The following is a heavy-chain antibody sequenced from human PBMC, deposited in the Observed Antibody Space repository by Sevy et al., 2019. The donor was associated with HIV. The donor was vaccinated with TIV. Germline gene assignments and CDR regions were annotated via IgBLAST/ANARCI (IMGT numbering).Heavy chain of an antibody. CDR2: ILYSGST. D-gene: IGHD3-10*01. CDR1: GGSISSNNYY. J-gene: IGHJ5*02. V-gene: IGHV4-39*01. Sequence: SETLSLTCTVFGGSISSNNYYWGWIRQPPGKGLEWIANILYSGSTYYNPSLKSRLSISVDRSNNQLSLKLSSVTAADTAVYYCVRPELGRGGGACFDHWGQGTPVTVSS. CDR3: VRPELGRGGGACFDH.